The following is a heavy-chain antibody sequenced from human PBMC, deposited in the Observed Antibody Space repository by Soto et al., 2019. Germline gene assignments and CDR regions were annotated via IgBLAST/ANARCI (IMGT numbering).Heavy chain of an antibody. Sequence: PSETLSLTCTVSGGSISSYYWSWIRQPPGKGLEWIGYIYYSGSTNYNPSLKSRVTISVDTSKNQFSLKLSSVTAADTAVYYCARAIAAAGMSWFDPWGQGTLVTVSS. CDR3: ARAIAAAGMSWFDP. J-gene: IGHJ5*02. V-gene: IGHV4-59*01. CDR2: IYYSGST. D-gene: IGHD6-13*01. CDR1: GGSISSYY.